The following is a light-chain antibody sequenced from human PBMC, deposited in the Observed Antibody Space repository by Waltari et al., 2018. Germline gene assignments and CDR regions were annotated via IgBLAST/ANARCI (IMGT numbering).Light chain of an antibody. J-gene: IGKJ1*01. CDR2: GAS. Sequence: EIVLTQSPGTLSLSPGERGTLSCRASQSVSRFLAWYQQKPGQAPRLLIYGASTRATGIPDRVSGSGSGTDFSLTISRLEPEDFAVYYCQKYDRLPATFGQGTKVEIK. V-gene: IGKV3-20*01. CDR1: QSVSRF. CDR3: QKYDRLPAT.